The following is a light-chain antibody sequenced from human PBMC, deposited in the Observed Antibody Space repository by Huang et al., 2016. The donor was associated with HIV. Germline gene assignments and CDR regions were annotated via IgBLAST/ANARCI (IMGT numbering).Light chain of an antibody. J-gene: IGKJ2*01. CDR2: GAS. V-gene: IGKV3-20*01. CDR3: QQYGNYLET. Sequence: EIVLTQSPGTLSLSPGERATLSCRASQSVTSNYIAWYQQKPGQAPRLLIYGASSRATGFPDRFSGSGSGTDFTLTITRLEPEDFAVYYCQQYGNYLETFGQGTNLEIK. CDR1: QSVTSNY.